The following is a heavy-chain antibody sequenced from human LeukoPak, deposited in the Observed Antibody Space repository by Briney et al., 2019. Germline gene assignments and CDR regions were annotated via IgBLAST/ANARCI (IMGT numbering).Heavy chain of an antibody. CDR2: IYYSGST. CDR3: ARAEGVTDFDY. D-gene: IGHD5-18*01. Sequence: SFTSYWIGWIRQPPGKGLEWIGSIYYSGSTYYNPSLKSRVTISVDTSENQFSLKLSSVTAADTAVYYCARAEGVTDFDYWGQGTLVTVSS. CDR1: SFTSYW. J-gene: IGHJ4*02. V-gene: IGHV4-39*07.